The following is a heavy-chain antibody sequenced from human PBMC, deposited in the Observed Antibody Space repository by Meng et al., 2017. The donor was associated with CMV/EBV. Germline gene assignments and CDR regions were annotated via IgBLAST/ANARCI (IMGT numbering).Heavy chain of an antibody. CDR3: TRRGYSSSSNFDY. V-gene: IGHV3-73*01. CDR2: IRSKANSYAT. D-gene: IGHD6-6*01. J-gene: IGHJ4*02. Sequence: SGFTFSGSAMHWVRQASGKGLEWVGRIRSKANSYATGYAASVKGRFTISRDDSKNTAYLQMNSLKTEDTAVYYCTRRGYSSSSNFDYWGQGTLVTVSS. CDR1: GFTFSGSA.